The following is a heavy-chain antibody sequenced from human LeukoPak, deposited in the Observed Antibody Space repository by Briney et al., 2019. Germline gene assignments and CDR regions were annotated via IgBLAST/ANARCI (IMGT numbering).Heavy chain of an antibody. CDR2: ISKDGSNK. Sequence: PGGSLRLSCAASGFTFTNYAMHWVRQAPGKGLEWVAVISKDGSNKYYTDSVKGQFTISRDNSKNTLYLQMNSLGAEDTAVYYCARDAFQTSGTYMDYWGQGALVTVSS. D-gene: IGHD3-10*01. V-gene: IGHV3-30-3*01. CDR1: GFTFTNYA. CDR3: ARDAFQTSGTYMDY. J-gene: IGHJ4*02.